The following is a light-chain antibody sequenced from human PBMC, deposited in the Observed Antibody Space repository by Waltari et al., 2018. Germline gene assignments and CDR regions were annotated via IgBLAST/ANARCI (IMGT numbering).Light chain of an antibody. CDR1: QTISIY. CDR2: KAS. V-gene: IGKV1-5*03. J-gene: IGKJ2*01. Sequence: DIQMTQSPSTLSASVGDRVTITCRASQTISIYLAWYQQKPGKAPNLLIYKASTLESGVPSRFSGSGSGTEFTLTINSLQPDDFATYYCQQYHSYSPYTFGQGTKLDIK. CDR3: QQYHSYSPYT.